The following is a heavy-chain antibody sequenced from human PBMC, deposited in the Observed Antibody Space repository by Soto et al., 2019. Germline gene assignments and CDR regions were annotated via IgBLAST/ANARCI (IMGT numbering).Heavy chain of an antibody. CDR1: GGTFSSYA. V-gene: IGHV1-69*01. J-gene: IGHJ5*02. D-gene: IGHD6-13*01. CDR2: IIPIFGTA. CDR3: ARIRRRYSSSGNWFDP. Sequence: QVQLVQSGAEVKKPGSSVKVSCKASGGTFSSYAISWVRQAPGQGLEWMGGIIPIFGTANYAQKFQGRFTITADESTSTAYMVLSSLRTEDTAVYYCARIRRRYSSSGNWFDPWGQGTLVTVSS.